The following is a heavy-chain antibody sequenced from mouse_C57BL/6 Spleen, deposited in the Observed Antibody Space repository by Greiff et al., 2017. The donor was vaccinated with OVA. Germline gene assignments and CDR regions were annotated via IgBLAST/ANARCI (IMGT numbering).Heavy chain of an antibody. Sequence: QVQLQQSGAELVKPGESVKLSCKASGYTFTEYTIHWVQQRPGQGLEWIGWFYPGSGRIKSNEKFKDKATLPADKSSSTVYMELIRLTSEASAVYFCARHAPRGSSSLYFDVWGTGPTVTFSS. CDR3: ARHAPRGSSSLYFDV. J-gene: IGHJ1*03. CDR2: FYPGSGRI. CDR1: GYTFTEYT. D-gene: IGHD1-1*01. V-gene: IGHV1-62-2*01.